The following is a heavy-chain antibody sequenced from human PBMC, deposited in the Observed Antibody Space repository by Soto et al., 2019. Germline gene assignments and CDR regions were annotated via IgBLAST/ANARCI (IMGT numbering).Heavy chain of an antibody. CDR3: ARDRQSVRGAHIAVANFDS. CDR1: GDSVSSNIAA. Sequence: SQTLSLTFAISGDSVSSNIAAWNWIRQSPSRGLEWLGRTYYKSQWYYDYAVSVKSRITINPDTSKNQFSLQLNSVSPEDTAVYYCARDRQSVRGAHIAVANFDSSGQGTLVTVSA. CDR2: TYYKSQWYY. V-gene: IGHV6-1*01. J-gene: IGHJ4*02. D-gene: IGHD6-19*01.